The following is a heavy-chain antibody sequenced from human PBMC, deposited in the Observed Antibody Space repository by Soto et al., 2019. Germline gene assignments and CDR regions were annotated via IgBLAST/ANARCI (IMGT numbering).Heavy chain of an antibody. CDR2: IIPIFGTA. J-gene: IGHJ4*02. CDR1: GGTFSSYA. Sequence: ASVKVSCKAPGGTFSSYAISWVRQAPGQGLEWMGGIIPIFGTANYAQKFQGRVTITADESTSTAYMELSSLRSEDTAVYYCVASLSSSALSSYDYWGQGTLVTVSS. V-gene: IGHV1-69*13. D-gene: IGHD6-6*01. CDR3: VASLSSSALSSYDY.